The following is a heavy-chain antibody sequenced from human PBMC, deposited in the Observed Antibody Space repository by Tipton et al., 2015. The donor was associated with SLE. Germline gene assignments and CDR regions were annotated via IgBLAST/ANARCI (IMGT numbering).Heavy chain of an antibody. J-gene: IGHJ4*02. CDR3: ARVRGWYDF. Sequence: SLRLSCAASGFTFTSYTLNWVRQAPGKRLEWVSSISSGSNYIYYADSVQGRFTISRDNDKNSVYLQMNSLTAEDTAVYYCARVRGWYDFWGQGALVTVSS. CDR1: GFTFTSYT. D-gene: IGHD6-19*01. V-gene: IGHV3-21*01. CDR2: ISSGSNYI.